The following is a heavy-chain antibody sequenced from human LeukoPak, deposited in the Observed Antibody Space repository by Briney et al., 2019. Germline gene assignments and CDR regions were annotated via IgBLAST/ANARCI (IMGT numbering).Heavy chain of an antibody. V-gene: IGHV4-61*05. Sequence: AETLSLTCTVSGGSISSSSYYWGWIRQPPGKGLEWIQNINDIGSTNSNPSLKSRVTMSVDTSKNQLSLKLSSVTAADTAVYYCTRRGRNNWGEGNDYWGQGTLVTVSS. CDR3: TRRGRNNWGEGNDY. CDR1: GGSISSSSYY. CDR2: INDIGST. J-gene: IGHJ4*02. D-gene: IGHD1-1*01.